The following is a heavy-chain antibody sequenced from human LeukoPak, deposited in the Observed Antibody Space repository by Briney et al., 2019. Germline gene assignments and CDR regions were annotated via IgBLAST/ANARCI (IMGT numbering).Heavy chain of an antibody. CDR1: GYTFTSYY. CDR2: INPSGGST. V-gene: IGHV1-46*01. J-gene: IGHJ4*02. CDR3: ARAPGEGLRFLEWYSHPPFDY. Sequence: ASVKVSCKASGYTFTSYYMHWVRQAPGQGLEWMGIINPSGGSTSYAQKFQGRVTMTRDMSTSTVYMELSSLRSEDTAVYYCARAPGEGLRFLEWYSHPPFDYWGQGTLVTVSS. D-gene: IGHD3-3*01.